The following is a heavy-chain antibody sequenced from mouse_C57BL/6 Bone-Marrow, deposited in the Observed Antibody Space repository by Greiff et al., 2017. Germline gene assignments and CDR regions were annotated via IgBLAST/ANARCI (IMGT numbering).Heavy chain of an antibody. CDR1: GYTFTSYW. D-gene: IGHD1-1*01. CDR3: APIISYYFDY. J-gene: IGHJ2*01. CDR2: IYPGSGST. V-gene: IGHV1-55*01. Sequence: VQLQQPGAELVKPGASVKMSCKASGYTFTSYWITWVKQRPGQGLEWIGEIYPGSGSTNYNEKFKSKATQTVDTSSSTAYMQLSSLTSEDSAVYCSAPIISYYFDYWCRGTTLTVSS.